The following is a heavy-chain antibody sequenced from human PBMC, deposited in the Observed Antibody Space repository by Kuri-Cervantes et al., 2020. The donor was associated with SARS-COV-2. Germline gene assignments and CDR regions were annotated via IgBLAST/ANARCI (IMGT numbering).Heavy chain of an antibody. CDR1: GFTFGNYG. V-gene: IGHV3-30*18. Sequence: SLKISCAASGFTFGNYGMHCVRRAPGKGLELVALVSYDGSYKYYEGSVRGRFTISRDNSNTAVYLQMNSLRTEDTAVYYCAKSRSEGGGFFDYGVDVWGQGTTVTVSS. CDR3: AKSRSEGGGFFDYGVDV. CDR2: VSYDGSYK. J-gene: IGHJ6*02. D-gene: IGHD3-3*01.